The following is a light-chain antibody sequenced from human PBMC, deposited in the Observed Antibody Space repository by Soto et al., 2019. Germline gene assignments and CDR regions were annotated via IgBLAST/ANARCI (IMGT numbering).Light chain of an antibody. V-gene: IGKV3-15*01. CDR1: QSVISN. J-gene: IGKJ2*01. CDR2: GAS. CDR3: QQYNSWPAYT. Sequence: EVVMTPSPATVPWSPGERATLSCRASQSVISNLAWYPQNPGQAPRLLIYGASPRATGNPARFSGSGSGTDFTLTISSLQSEDFAVYYCQQYNSWPAYTFGQGTKLEIK.